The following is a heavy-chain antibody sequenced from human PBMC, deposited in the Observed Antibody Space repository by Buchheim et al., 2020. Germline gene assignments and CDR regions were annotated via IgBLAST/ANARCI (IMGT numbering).Heavy chain of an antibody. Sequence: QVQLQESGPGLVKPSQTLSLTCTVSGVSINTGTFYWSWIRHHPGKGLEWIGYVYYTGRAYSNPSLKSRVSMSVDTSQNQFSLNLASVTAADTAVYYCARDRGAHDFGPIDYWGQGAL. CDR3: ARDRGAHDFGPIDY. CDR2: VYYTGRA. D-gene: IGHD4-17*01. V-gene: IGHV4-31*03. J-gene: IGHJ4*02. CDR1: GVSINTGTFY.